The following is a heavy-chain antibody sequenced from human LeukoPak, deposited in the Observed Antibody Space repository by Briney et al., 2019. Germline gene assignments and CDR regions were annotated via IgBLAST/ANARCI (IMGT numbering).Heavy chain of an antibody. CDR1: GGSISSSSYY. J-gene: IGHJ4*02. CDR2: IYYSGST. Sequence: SETLSLTCTVSGGSISSSSYYWSWIRQPPGKGLEWIGYIYYSGSTNYNPSLKSRVTISVDTSKNQFSLKLSSVTAADTAVYYCARVSLSSGWLDWGQGTLVTVSS. CDR3: ARVSLSSGWLD. D-gene: IGHD6-19*01. V-gene: IGHV4-61*01.